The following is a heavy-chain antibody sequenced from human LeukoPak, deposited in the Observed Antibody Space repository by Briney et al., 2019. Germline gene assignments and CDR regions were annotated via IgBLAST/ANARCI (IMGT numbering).Heavy chain of an antibody. CDR3: AKGSSGYHLSPGIDY. V-gene: IGHV3-9*01. CDR2: ISWNSGSI. CDR1: GFTFDDYA. D-gene: IGHD5-12*01. J-gene: IGHJ4*02. Sequence: GGSLRLSCAASGFTFDDYAMHWVRQAPGKGLEWVSGISWNSGSIVYADSVKGRFTISRDNAKNSLYLQMNSLRAEDTALYYCAKGSSGYHLSPGIDYWGQGTLVTVSS.